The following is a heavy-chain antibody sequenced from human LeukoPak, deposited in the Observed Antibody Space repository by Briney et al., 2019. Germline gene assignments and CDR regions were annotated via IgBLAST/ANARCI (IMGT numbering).Heavy chain of an antibody. CDR1: GFTFSNAW. CDR3: TTPPYYDSSGRDY. Sequence: GGSLRLSCAASGFTFSNAWMSWVRQAPGKGLEWVGRIKSKTDGGTTDYAAPVKGRFTISRDDSKNTLYLQMNSLKTEDTAVYYCTTPPYYDSSGRDYWGQGTLVTVSS. D-gene: IGHD3-22*01. V-gene: IGHV3-15*01. J-gene: IGHJ4*02. CDR2: IKSKTDGGTT.